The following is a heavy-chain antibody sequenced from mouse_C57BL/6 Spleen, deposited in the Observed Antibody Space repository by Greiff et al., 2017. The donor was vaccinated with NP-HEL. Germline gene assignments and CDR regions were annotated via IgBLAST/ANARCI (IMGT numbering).Heavy chain of an antibody. CDR2: IDPSDSYT. D-gene: IGHD2-5*01. CDR1: GYTFTSYW. CDR3: ARDSNYGGSAMDY. Sequence: QVQLQQPGAELVMPGASVKLSCKASGYTFTSYWMHWVKQRPGQGLEWIGEIDPSDSYTNYNQKFKGKSTLTVDKSSSTAYMQLSSLTSEDSAVYYCARDSNYGGSAMDYWGQGTSVTVSS. V-gene: IGHV1-69*01. J-gene: IGHJ4*01.